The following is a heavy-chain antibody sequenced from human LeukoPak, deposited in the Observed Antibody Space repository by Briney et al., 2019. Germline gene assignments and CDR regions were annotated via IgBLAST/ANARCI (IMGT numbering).Heavy chain of an antibody. J-gene: IGHJ4*02. CDR1: GGSISSSSAY. D-gene: IGHD5-18*01. Sequence: SETLSLTCTVSGGSISSSSAYWGWIRQPPGKGLEWIGSIYYTKNTYYNPSLESRVTISADTSKNQFSLTLGSVSATDTAVYYCASPRGFSYGYFDYWGQGTLVSVSS. CDR3: ASPRGFSYGYFDY. CDR2: IYYTKNT. V-gene: IGHV4-39*01.